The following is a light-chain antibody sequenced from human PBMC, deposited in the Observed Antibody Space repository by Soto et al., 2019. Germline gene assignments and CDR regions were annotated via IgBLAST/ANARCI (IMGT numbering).Light chain of an antibody. CDR1: QSVSSSY. V-gene: IGKV3-20*01. CDR3: QQYGSSPLL. J-gene: IGKJ4*01. CDR2: GAS. Sequence: EILLTQSPGTLSLSPGERATLSCRASQSVSSSYLAWYQQKPGQAPRLLIYGASSRATGIPDRFSGSGSGTDFTLTISRLEPEDFAVYYCQQYGSSPLLFGGGTKVDIK.